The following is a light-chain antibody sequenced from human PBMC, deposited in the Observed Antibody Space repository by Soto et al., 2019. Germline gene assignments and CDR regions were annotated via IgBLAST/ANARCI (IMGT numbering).Light chain of an antibody. CDR2: KAS. Sequence: DIQMTQSPSTLSASVGDRVTITCRASQSISSWLAWYQQKPGKAPKLLIYKASSLESGVPSRFSGSGSGTXXXXTIXSLQPXXXATYYCQQYNDYPWTFGQGTKVEIK. CDR3: QQYNDYPWT. J-gene: IGKJ1*01. V-gene: IGKV1-5*03. CDR1: QSISSW.